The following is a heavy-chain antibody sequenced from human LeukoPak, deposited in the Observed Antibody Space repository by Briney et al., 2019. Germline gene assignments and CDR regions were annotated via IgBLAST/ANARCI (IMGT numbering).Heavy chain of an antibody. CDR3: ARHDEREVIFDY. CDR2: IYYSGST. D-gene: IGHD3-10*01. CDR1: GGSISSSSYY. J-gene: IGHJ4*02. V-gene: IGHV4-39*01. Sequence: PSETLSLTCTVSGGSISSSSYYWGWIRQPPGKGLEWIGSIYYSGSTYYNPSLKSRVTISVDTSKNQFSLKLSSVTAADTAVYYCARHDEREVIFDYWGQGTLVTVSS.